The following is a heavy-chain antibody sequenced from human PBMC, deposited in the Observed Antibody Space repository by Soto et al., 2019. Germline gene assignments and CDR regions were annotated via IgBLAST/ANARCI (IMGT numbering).Heavy chain of an antibody. CDR3: ARSVAAAGPYYFDY. Sequence: ASVKVSCKASGYTFTSYAMHWVRQAPGQRLEWMGWINARNGNTKYSQKFQGRVTITRDTSASTAYMELSSLRSEDTAVYYCARSVAAAGPYYFDYWGQGTLVTVSS. J-gene: IGHJ4*02. CDR1: GYTFTSYA. V-gene: IGHV1-3*01. D-gene: IGHD6-13*01. CDR2: INARNGNT.